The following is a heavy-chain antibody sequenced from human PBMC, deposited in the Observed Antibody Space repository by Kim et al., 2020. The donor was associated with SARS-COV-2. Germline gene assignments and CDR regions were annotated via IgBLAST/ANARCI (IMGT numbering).Heavy chain of an antibody. J-gene: IGHJ4*02. CDR1: GFTFSSYS. CDR3: ARDLGDNLWFGELIFDY. V-gene: IGHV3-21*01. D-gene: IGHD3-10*01. Sequence: GGSLRLSCAASGFTFSSYSMNWVRQAPGKGLEWVSSISSSSYIYYADSVKGRFTISRDNAKNSLYLQMNSLRAEDTAVYYCARDLGDNLWFGELIFDYWGQGTLVTVSS. CDR2: ISSSSYI.